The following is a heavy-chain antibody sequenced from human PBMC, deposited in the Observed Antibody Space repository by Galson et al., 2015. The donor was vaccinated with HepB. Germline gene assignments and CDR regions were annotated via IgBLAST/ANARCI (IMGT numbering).Heavy chain of an antibody. CDR3: AREGFSTYDYAGYYYYGMDV. CDR1: GYTFTSYG. V-gene: IGHV1-18*01. Sequence: SVKVSCKASGYTFTSYGISWVRQAPGQGLEWMGWISAYNRNTNYAQKLQGRVTMTTDTSTSTAYMGLRSLRSDDTAVYYCAREGFSTYDYAGYYYYGMDVWGQGTTVTVSS. D-gene: IGHD5-12*01. J-gene: IGHJ6*02. CDR2: ISAYNRNT.